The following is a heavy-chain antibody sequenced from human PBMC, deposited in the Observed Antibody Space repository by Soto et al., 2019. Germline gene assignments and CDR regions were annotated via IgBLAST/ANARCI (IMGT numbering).Heavy chain of an antibody. Sequence: QVQLVQSGPEVKKSGASVKVSCKASGYTFSDHAISWVRQAPGQGLEWMGWISCYSDYTNYAQKFQGRVSISRDTSANTAYMEVNSLTSEDTAVYYCARRHSLSGREFGAVDVWGQGTTVIVS. J-gene: IGHJ6*02. CDR1: GYTFSDHA. V-gene: IGHV1-18*01. D-gene: IGHD6-25*01. CDR2: ISCYSDYT. CDR3: ARRHSLSGREFGAVDV.